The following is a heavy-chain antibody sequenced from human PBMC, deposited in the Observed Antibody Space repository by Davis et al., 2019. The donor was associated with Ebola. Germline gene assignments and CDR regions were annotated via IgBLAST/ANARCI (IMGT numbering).Heavy chain of an antibody. CDR2: IYYSGST. J-gene: IGHJ6*02. CDR3: ARDPSSIWFRELLWKNYYYGMDV. D-gene: IGHD3-10*01. V-gene: IGHV4-59*12. Sequence: SETLSLTCAVYGGSFSGYYWSWIRQPPGKGLEWIGYIYYSGSTNYNPSLKSRVTISVDTSKNQFSLKLSSVTAADTAVYYCARDPSSIWFRELLWKNYYYGMDVWGQGTTVTVSS. CDR1: GGSFSGYY.